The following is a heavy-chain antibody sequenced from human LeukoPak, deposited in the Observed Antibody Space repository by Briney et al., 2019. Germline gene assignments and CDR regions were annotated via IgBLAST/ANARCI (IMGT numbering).Heavy chain of an antibody. CDR3: ARVRGGYYFDY. CDR2: INQAGTEK. J-gene: IGHJ4*02. Sequence: SLRLSCAASGFTFGSYWMSWVRQAXGKGLEWVANINQAGTEKYYVDSVKGRFTISRDNAKNSLFLQMNSLRAEDTAVYFCARVRGGYYFDYWGQGTLVTVSS. V-gene: IGHV3-7*04. D-gene: IGHD5-24*01. CDR1: GFTFGSYW.